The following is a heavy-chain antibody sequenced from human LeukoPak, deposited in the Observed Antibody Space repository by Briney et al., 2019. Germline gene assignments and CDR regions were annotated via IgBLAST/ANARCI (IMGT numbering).Heavy chain of an antibody. CDR3: ARDHTYYGSGSPWGA. V-gene: IGHV3-11*04. CDR1: GFTFSDYY. D-gene: IGHD3-10*01. J-gene: IGHJ5*02. Sequence: GGSLRLSCAASGFTFSDYYMSWIRQAPGKGLEWVSYISTSGTTIYYAASVKGRFTISRDNAKHSLYLQMNSLRAEDTAVYYCARDHTYYGSGSPWGAWGQGNLVTDSS. CDR2: ISTSGTTI.